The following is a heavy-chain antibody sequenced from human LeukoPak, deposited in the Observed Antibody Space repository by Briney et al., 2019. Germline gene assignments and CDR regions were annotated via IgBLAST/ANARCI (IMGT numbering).Heavy chain of an antibody. CDR1: GGSISSYY. J-gene: IGHJ5*02. V-gene: IGHV4-59*12. D-gene: IGHD2-2*01. CDR3: ARGDIVVVPAAMANWFDP. CDR2: IYYSGST. Sequence: SETLSLTCTVSGGSISSYYWSWIRQPPGKGLEWIGYIYYSGSTNYNPSLTSRVTISVDTSKNQFSLKLSSVTAADTAVYYCARGDIVVVPAAMANWFDPWGQGTLVTVSS.